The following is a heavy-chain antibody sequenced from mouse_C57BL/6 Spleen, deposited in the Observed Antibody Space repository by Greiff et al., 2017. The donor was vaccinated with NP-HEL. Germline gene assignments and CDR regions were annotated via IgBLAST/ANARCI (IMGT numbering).Heavy chain of an antibody. CDR1: GFTFSSYA. V-gene: IGHV5-4*01. Sequence: DVMLVESGGGLVKPGGSLKLSCAASGFTFSSYAMSWVRQTPEKRLEWVATISDGGSYPYYPANVKGRFPISRDNAKNNLYLQMSQLKSEDTAMYYCARDRDYGSSYVSWYFDVWGTGTTVTVSS. D-gene: IGHD1-1*01. CDR3: ARDRDYGSSYVSWYFDV. J-gene: IGHJ1*03. CDR2: ISDGGSYP.